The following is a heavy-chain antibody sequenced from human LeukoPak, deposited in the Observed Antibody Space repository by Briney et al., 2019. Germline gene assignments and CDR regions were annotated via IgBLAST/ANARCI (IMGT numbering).Heavy chain of an antibody. V-gene: IGHV3-23*01. CDR2: ISDSGGST. Sequence: GGSLRLSCAASGFTFNTFAMSWVRRAPGKGLEWVSAISDSGGSTYYADSVKGRFTISRDNSKNTLYLQVNSLRAEDTAVYYCVGHRYSSGWTLYYFDYWGQGTLVTVSS. CDR3: VGHRYSSGWTLYYFDY. D-gene: IGHD6-19*01. J-gene: IGHJ4*02. CDR1: GFTFNTFA.